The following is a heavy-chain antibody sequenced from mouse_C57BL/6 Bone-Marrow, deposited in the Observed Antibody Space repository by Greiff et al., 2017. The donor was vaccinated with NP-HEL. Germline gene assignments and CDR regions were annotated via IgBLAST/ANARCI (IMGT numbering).Heavy chain of an antibody. CDR2: IDPENGDT. J-gene: IGHJ4*01. Sequence: VQLQQSGAELVRPGASVKLSCTASGFNIKDDYMHWVKQRPEQGLEWIGWIDPENGDTEYASKFQGKATITADTSSNTAYRQLSSLTSEDTAVYYCTRWLLRNYYAMDYWGQGTSVTVSS. V-gene: IGHV14-4*01. D-gene: IGHD2-3*01. CDR3: TRWLLRNYYAMDY. CDR1: GFNIKDDY.